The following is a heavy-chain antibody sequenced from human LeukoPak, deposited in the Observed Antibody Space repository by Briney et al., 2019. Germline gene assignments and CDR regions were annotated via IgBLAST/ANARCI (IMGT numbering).Heavy chain of an antibody. CDR2: TSHSGST. D-gene: IGHD6-13*01. V-gene: IGHV4-59*12. CDR1: GDSISSYY. CDR3: ARELRYSSSWYWFDP. Sequence: PSETLSLTCIVSGDSISSYYWSWIRQPPGKGLEWIGYTSHSGSTNSNPSLKSRVTISVDTSKNQFSLTLSSVTAADTAVYYCARELRYSSSWYWFDPWGQGTLVTVSS. J-gene: IGHJ5*02.